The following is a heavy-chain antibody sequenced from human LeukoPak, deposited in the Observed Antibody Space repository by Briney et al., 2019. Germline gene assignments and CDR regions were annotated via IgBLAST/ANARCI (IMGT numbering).Heavy chain of an antibody. V-gene: IGHV1-69*05. CDR3: ARGTVRTDAFDI. J-gene: IGHJ3*02. Sequence: GSSVKVSCKASGGTFSSYAISWVRQAPGQGLEWMGGIIPIFGTANYAQKFQGRVTITRNTSISTAYMELSSLRSEDTAVYYCARGTVRTDAFDIWGQGTMVTVSS. CDR2: IIPIFGTA. D-gene: IGHD1-14*01. CDR1: GGTFSSYA.